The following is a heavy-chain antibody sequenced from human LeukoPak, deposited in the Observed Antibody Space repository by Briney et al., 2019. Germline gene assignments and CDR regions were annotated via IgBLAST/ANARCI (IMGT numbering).Heavy chain of an antibody. Sequence: GGSLRLSCAASGFTFSSYTMNWVRQAPGKGLEWVSSISSSSSYIYYADSVKGRFTISRDNSKNTLYLQMNSLRAEDTAVYYCARGSSGSGYHDYWGQGTLVTVSS. J-gene: IGHJ4*02. CDR3: ARGSSGSGYHDY. D-gene: IGHD6-19*01. V-gene: IGHV3-21*01. CDR2: ISSSSSYI. CDR1: GFTFSSYT.